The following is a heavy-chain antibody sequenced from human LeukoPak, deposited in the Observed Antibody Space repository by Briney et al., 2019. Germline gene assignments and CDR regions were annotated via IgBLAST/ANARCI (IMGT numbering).Heavy chain of an antibody. D-gene: IGHD3-10*01. CDR1: QFNFKKFG. CDR3: AKGGPHYGSGSYYAFDY. Sequence: AGGSLRLSCATSQFNFKKFGMTWVRQAPGRGLEWVSSINGVGTQYADSVQGRFAISRDNSKNTLYLQMNSLRAEDTAVYYCAKGGPHYGSGSYYAFDYWGQGTLVTVSS. CDR2: INGVGT. J-gene: IGHJ4*02. V-gene: IGHV3-23*01.